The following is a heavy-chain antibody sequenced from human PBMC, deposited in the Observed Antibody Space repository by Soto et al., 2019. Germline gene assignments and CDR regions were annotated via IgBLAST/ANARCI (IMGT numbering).Heavy chain of an antibody. CDR3: ATGSQTLDY. V-gene: IGHV1-8*01. CDR2: MDSYTGNT. Sequence: QAQLVQSGAEVKKPGASVKVSCKASGYTLSTYDINWVRQAAGRGLEWMGWMDSYTGNTGYAQEFQGRLIMTRDTSINAADMELSSLQSEDTAVYFCATGSQTLDYWGQGTLVTVSS. J-gene: IGHJ4*02. CDR1: GYTLSTYD.